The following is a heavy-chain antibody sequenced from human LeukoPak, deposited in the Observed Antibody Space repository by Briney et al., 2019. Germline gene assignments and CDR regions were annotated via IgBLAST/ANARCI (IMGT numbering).Heavy chain of an antibody. Sequence: GGSLRLSCAASGFTFSSFGMYLVRQAPGKGLEWVSYISSSISSMFYADSVKGRFTISRDNAKNSLYLQMNSLRDEDTAVYYCTSRRTGFDPWGQGTLVTVSS. V-gene: IGHV3-48*02. J-gene: IGHJ5*02. CDR2: ISSSISSM. CDR3: TSRRTGFDP. CDR1: GFTFSSFG.